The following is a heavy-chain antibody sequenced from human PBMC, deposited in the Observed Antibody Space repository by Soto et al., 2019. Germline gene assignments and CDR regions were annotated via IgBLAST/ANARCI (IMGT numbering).Heavy chain of an antibody. V-gene: IGHV4-61*01. D-gene: IGHD1-26*01. J-gene: IGHJ4*02. CDR1: GGSVSSGSYY. Sequence: SETLFLTCTVSGGSVSSGSYYWSWIRQPPGKGLEWIGYIYYSGSTNYNPSLKSRVTISVDTSKNQFSLKLSSVTAADTAVYYCAREKRIVGATDFDYWGQGTLVTVSS. CDR3: AREKRIVGATDFDY. CDR2: IYYSGST.